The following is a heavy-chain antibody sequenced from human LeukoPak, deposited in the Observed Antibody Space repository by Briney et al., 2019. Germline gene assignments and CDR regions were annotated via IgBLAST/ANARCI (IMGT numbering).Heavy chain of an antibody. CDR2: INHSGST. CDR1: GGSFSGYY. CDR3: ARRPEGDAFDI. V-gene: IGHV4-34*01. Sequence: PSETLSLTCAVYGGSFSGYYWSWIRQPPGKGLEWIGEINHSGSTNYNPSLKSRVTISVDTSKNQFSLKPSSVTAADTAVYYCARRPEGDAFDIWGQGTMVTVSS. J-gene: IGHJ3*02.